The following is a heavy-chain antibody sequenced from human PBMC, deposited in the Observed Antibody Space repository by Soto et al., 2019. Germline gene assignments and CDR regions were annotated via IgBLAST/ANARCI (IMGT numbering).Heavy chain of an antibody. CDR1: GFSFGSYF. D-gene: IGHD4-17*01. V-gene: IGHV3-30-3*01. Sequence: GGSLRLSGAVSGFSFGSYFLSWVRQAPGRGLEWVAATSYDGNNRYYADSVKGRFIISRGNSKNTLDLEMETPGPEDTAVYYCAGVYDRGDSVNNFWGQGTPVTFSS. CDR3: AGVYDRGDSVNNF. J-gene: IGHJ4*02. CDR2: TSYDGNNR.